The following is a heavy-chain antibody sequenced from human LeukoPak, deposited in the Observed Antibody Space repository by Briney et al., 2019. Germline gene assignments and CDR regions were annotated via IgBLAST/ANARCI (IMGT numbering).Heavy chain of an antibody. V-gene: IGHV4-59*01. CDR2: IYYSGST. Sequence: PSETLSLTCAVSGGSISSYYWSWIRQPPGKGLEWIGYIYYSGSTNYNPSLKSRVTISVDTSKNQFSLKLSSVTAADTAVYYCASSASGGPDNDYGDYLGYAFDIWGQGTMVTVSS. D-gene: IGHD4-17*01. CDR3: ASSASGGPDNDYGDYLGYAFDI. CDR1: GGSISSYY. J-gene: IGHJ3*02.